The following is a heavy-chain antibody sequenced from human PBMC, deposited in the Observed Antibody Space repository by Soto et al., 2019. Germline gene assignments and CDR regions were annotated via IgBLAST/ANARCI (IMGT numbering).Heavy chain of an antibody. CDR1: GGSISSYY. D-gene: IGHD6-19*01. CDR3: ARHITVAGTFLDY. J-gene: IGHJ4*02. V-gene: IGHV4-59*08. CDR2: IYYSGGT. Sequence: SETLSLTCTVSGGSISSYYWSWIRQPPGKGLEWIGYIYYSGGTNYNHSLKSRVTTSVDTSKNQFSLKLSSVTAADTAVYYCARHITVAGTFLDYWGQGTLVTVSS.